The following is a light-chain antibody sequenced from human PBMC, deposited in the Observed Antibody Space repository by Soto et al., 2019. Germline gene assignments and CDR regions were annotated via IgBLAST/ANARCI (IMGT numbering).Light chain of an antibody. CDR1: ESVSSSY. Sequence: EIVLTQSPGTLSLSPGERATLSCRASESVSSSYLAWYQQKPGQAPRLLIYDASSRATGIPDRFSGSGSGTDFTLTIGRLEPEDFAVYYCHQYGISPPRTFGQGTKVDIK. V-gene: IGKV3-20*01. CDR2: DAS. J-gene: IGKJ1*01. CDR3: HQYGISPPRT.